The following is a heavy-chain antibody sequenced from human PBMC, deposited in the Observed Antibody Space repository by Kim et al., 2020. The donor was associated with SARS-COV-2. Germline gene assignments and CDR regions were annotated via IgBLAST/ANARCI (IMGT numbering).Heavy chain of an antibody. CDR1: GYSFTNYY. CDR3: VSDLSGNYYFDY. V-gene: IGHV1-46*01. CDR2: INPSGDFT. Sequence: ASVKVSCKASGYSFTNYYTHWVRQAPGQGLEWMGTINPSGDFTIYAQKFQGRVTMTRDTSTSTVYMELSSLRSEDTAVYYCVSDLSGNYYFDYWGQGTLVTVSS. D-gene: IGHD1-26*01. J-gene: IGHJ4*02.